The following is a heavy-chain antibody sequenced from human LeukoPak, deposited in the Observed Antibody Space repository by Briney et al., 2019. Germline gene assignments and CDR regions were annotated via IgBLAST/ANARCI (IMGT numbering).Heavy chain of an antibody. CDR3: AGTLGYCSSSFCYLKY. J-gene: IGHJ4*02. D-gene: IGHD2-2*01. CDR1: GYTFTSYG. Sequence: GASVKVSCKASGYTFTSYGFSWVRQAPGQGLEWMGWISASHGNTDYSHKLQGRVTMTIDSFTSTAYLELRSLRSDDTAVYYCAGTLGYCSSSFCYLKYWGQGTLVTVSS. CDR2: ISASHGNT. V-gene: IGHV1-18*01.